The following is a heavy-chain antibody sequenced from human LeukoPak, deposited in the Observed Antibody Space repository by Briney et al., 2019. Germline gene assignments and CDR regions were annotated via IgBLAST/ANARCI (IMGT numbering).Heavy chain of an antibody. CDR2: INHSGST. V-gene: IGHV4-34*01. CDR1: GGSFSGYY. D-gene: IGHD6-13*01. CDR3: ARIGSWSLDY. Sequence: SETLSLTCAVYGGSFSGYYWSWIRQPPGKGLEWIGEINHSGSTNYNPSLKSRVTISVDKSKNQFSLKLSSVTAADTAVYYCARIGSWSLDYWGQGTLVTVSS. J-gene: IGHJ4*02.